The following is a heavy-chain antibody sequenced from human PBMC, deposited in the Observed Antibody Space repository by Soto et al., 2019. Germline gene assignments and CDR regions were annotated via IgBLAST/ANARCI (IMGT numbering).Heavy chain of an antibody. J-gene: IGHJ3*02. CDR2: IIPIFGTA. CDR1: GGTFSSYA. D-gene: IGHD3-3*01. CDR3: ATVDDFLVRDAFDI. V-gene: IGHV1-69*06. Sequence: SVKVSCKASGGTFSSYAISWVRQAPGQGLEWMGGIIPIFGTAIYAQKFQGRVTMTEDTSTDTAYMELSSLRSEDTAVYYCATVDDFLVRDAFDIWGQGTMVTVSS.